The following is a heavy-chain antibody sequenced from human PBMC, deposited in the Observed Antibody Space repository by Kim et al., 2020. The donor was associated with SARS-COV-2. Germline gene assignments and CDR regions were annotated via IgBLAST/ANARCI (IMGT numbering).Heavy chain of an antibody. CDR2: IYYSGST. V-gene: IGHV4-39*01. D-gene: IGHD5-12*01. CDR3: AGEMATILSYYYGMDV. Sequence: SETLSLTCTVSGGSISSSSHYWGWIRQPPGKGLEWIGSIYYSGSTYYNPSLKSRVTISVDTSKNQFSLKLSSVTAADTAVYYCAGEMATILSYYYGMDVWGQGTTVTVSS. J-gene: IGHJ6*02. CDR1: GGSISSSSHY.